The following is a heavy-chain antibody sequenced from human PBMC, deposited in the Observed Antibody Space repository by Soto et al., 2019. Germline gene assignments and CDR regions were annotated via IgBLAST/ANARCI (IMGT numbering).Heavy chain of an antibody. D-gene: IGHD6-19*01. Sequence: SETLSLTCAVYGGSFSGYYWSWIRQPPGKGLEWIGEINHSGSTNYNPSLKSRVTISVDTSKNQFSLKLSSVTAADTAVYYCARWEWLATFDYWGQGTLVTVSS. J-gene: IGHJ4*02. CDR2: INHSGST. CDR1: GGSFSGYY. CDR3: ARWEWLATFDY. V-gene: IGHV4-34*01.